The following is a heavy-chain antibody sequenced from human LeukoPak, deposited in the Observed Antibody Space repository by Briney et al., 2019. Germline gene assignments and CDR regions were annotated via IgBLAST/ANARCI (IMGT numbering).Heavy chain of an antibody. D-gene: IGHD2-15*01. V-gene: IGHV3-73*01. Sequence: PGGSLKLSCAASGFTFSGSAMHWVRQASGKGLEWVGRIRSKANSYATAYAASVKGRFTISRDDSKNTAYLQMNSLKTEDTAVYYCTRWNPPYCSGGSCEPDDAFDIWGQGTMVTVSS. J-gene: IGHJ3*02. CDR1: GFTFSGSA. CDR3: TRWNPPYCSGGSCEPDDAFDI. CDR2: IRSKANSYAT.